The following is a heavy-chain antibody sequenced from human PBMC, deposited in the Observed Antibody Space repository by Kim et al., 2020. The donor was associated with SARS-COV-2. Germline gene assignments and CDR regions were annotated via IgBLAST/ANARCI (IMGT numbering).Heavy chain of an antibody. CDR1: GFTFGSYA. CDR2: ISDDGGRR. Sequence: GGSLRLSCTASGFTFGSYAMSWVRQAPGKGLEWVSSISDDGGRRYYGDSVKGRFTISRDNPKNTLYLQMNSLRVEDTALYYCAKKGDGSGAGNWFDPWGQGTLVTVSS. J-gene: IGHJ5*02. CDR3: AKKGDGSGAGNWFDP. D-gene: IGHD2-15*01. V-gene: IGHV3-23*01.